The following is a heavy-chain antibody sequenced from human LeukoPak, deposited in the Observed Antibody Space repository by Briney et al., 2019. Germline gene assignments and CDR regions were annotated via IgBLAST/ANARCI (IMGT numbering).Heavy chain of an antibody. CDR3: ARAIPYYYYGMDI. CDR2: IYSGGST. Sequence: GGSLRLSCAASGFTVSSNYMSWVRQAPGKGLEWVSVIYSGGSTYYADSVKGRLTISRDNSKNTLYLQMNSLRAEDTAVYYCARAIPYYYYGMDIWGQGTTVTVSS. CDR1: GFTVSSNY. D-gene: IGHD2-2*02. J-gene: IGHJ6*02. V-gene: IGHV3-53*01.